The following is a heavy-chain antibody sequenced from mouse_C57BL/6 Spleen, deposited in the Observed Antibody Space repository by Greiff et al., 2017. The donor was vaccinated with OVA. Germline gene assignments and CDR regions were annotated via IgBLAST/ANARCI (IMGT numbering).Heavy chain of an antibody. V-gene: IGHV1-15*01. J-gene: IGHJ2*01. CDR1: GYTFTDYE. CDR3: TRKDGSVFDY. CDR2: IDPETGGP. Sequence: VQLQQSGAELVRPGASVTLSCKASGYTFTDYEMHWVKQTPVHGLEWIGAIDPETGGPAYNQKFKGKAILTADKSSSTAYMELRTLTSEDSAVYYCTRKDGSVFDYWGQGTTHTVSS. D-gene: IGHD1-1*01.